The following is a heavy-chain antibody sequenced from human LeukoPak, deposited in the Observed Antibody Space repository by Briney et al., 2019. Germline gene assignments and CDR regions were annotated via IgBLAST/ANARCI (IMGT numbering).Heavy chain of an antibody. CDR1: GNYW. V-gene: IGHV3-74*01. CDR3: VSFYETY. CDR2: INSDGSWT. D-gene: IGHD2-2*01. J-gene: IGHJ4*02. Sequence: GGSLRLSCAASGNYWKHWVRQYPGKGLVWVSHINSDGSWTGYADSVKGRYTISKDNAKNTVYLQMNNLRAEDTAVYYCVSFYETYWGRGTLVTVSS.